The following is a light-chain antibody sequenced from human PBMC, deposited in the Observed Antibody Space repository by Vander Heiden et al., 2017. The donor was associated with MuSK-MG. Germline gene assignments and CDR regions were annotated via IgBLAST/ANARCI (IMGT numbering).Light chain of an antibody. CDR3: AAWDDSLSGVV. CDR2: RDD. J-gene: IGLJ2*01. V-gene: IGLV1-47*01. CDR1: SSSIGANY. Sequence: QSVLTQPPSTSGTPGQRVTLSCFGSSSSIGANYVYWYQHLPGAAPKLLIYRDDQRPAGVPDRFSGSKSDTSASLAISGLRSEDEADYYCAAWDDSLSGVVFGGGTKLTVL.